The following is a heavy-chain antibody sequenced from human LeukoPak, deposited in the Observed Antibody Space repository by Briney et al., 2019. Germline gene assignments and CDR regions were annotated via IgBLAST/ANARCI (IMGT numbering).Heavy chain of an antibody. CDR2: INTDGTVT. CDR1: GFTFSKYW. V-gene: IGHV3-74*01. D-gene: IGHD6-19*01. J-gene: IGHJ6*04. Sequence: GGSLRLSCAASGFTFSKYWMLWVRQAPGKGLESVSRINTDGTVTTYADSVKGRFTVSRDNADNTMFLQMNSVRDEDTAVYYCATQQWLAPPPDSWGEGTAVTVSS. CDR3: ATQQWLAPPPDS.